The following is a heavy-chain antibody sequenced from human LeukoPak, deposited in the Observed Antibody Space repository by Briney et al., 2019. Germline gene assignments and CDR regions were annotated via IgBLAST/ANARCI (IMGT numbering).Heavy chain of an antibody. CDR1: GGSISSSNW. Sequence: SETLSLTCAVSGGSISSSNWWSWVRQSPGKGLEWIGEIHHSGSTNYNPSLKSRVTISVDKSKTQFSLKLSSVTAADTAVYYCARVGDNYDTSGYPTLFDYWGQGTLVTVSS. D-gene: IGHD3-22*01. CDR2: IHHSGST. J-gene: IGHJ4*02. V-gene: IGHV4-4*02. CDR3: ARVGDNYDTSGYPTLFDY.